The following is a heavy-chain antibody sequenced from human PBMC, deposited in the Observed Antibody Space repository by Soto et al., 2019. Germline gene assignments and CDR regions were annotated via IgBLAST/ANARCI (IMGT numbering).Heavy chain of an antibody. J-gene: IGHJ3*02. V-gene: IGHV1-69*12. CDR3: ARGVSSTVTTGSFAFDI. D-gene: IGHD4-17*01. CDR2: IIPIFGTA. Sequence: QVQLVQSGAAVKKPGSSVKVSCKASGGTFSSYAISWVRQAPGQGLEWMGGIIPIFGTANYAQKFQGRVTITADESTSTAYMELSSLRSEDTAVYYCARGVSSTVTTGSFAFDIWGQGTMVTVSS. CDR1: GGTFSSYA.